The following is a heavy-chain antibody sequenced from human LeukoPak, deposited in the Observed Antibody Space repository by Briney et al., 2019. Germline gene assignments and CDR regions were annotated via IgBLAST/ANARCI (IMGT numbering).Heavy chain of an antibody. CDR2: IKEDGTRK. CDR1: GFTFSSHW. J-gene: IGHJ4*02. CDR3: AKQSAGSAAWYSLHYDF. D-gene: IGHD6-13*01. V-gene: IGHV3-7*03. Sequence: GGSLRLSCAASGFTFSSHWMTWVRQAPGKGLEWVANIKEDGTRKNYMDSVKGRFTISRDNSKDTLYLQMNGLRAEDTAVYFCAKQSAGSAAWYSLHYDFWGQGTLVTVSS.